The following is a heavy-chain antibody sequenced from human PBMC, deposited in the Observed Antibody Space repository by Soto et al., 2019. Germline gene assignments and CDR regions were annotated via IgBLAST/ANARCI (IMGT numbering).Heavy chain of an antibody. CDR3: AKVNKETATPRGYSYSVRAV. CDR2: FDPEDGET. Sequence: ASVKVSCKVSGYTLTELSMHWVRQAPGKGLEWMGGFDPEDGETIYAQKFQGRVTMTEDTSTDTAYMELSSLRSEDTAVYYCAKVNKETATPRGYSYSVRAVWGQGTTVPGPS. J-gene: IGHJ6*02. V-gene: IGHV1-24*01. CDR1: GYTLTELS. D-gene: IGHD5-18*01.